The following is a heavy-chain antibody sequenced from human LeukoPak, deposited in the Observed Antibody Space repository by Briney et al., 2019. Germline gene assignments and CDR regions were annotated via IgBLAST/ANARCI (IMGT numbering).Heavy chain of an antibody. V-gene: IGHV3-15*01. D-gene: IGHD3-9*01. CDR3: SAGPGYSTYWFDF. CDR2: ILSNIDGGTT. Sequence: GGSLRLSCAVSGFTFSKAWMSWVRPTPGKGLEWVGRILSNIDGGTTDYAAHVKGRFTISRDDSKSTLDLQMNDLTTEDTAVFYCSAGPGYSTYWFDFWGQGTLVTVSS. J-gene: IGHJ4*02. CDR1: GFTFSKAW.